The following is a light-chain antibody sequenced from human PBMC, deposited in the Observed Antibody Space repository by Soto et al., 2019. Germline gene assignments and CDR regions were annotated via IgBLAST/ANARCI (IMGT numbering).Light chain of an antibody. CDR1: QRVSTY. V-gene: IGKV3-11*01. CDR2: DAS. Sequence: VLTQSPAALSLSPGERATLSCRTSQRVSTYVAWYQQKPGQSPRLLIYDASSRATGVAARFSGTGSGTEFTLVISRLEPEDDAIYYCQQRRTFGQGTRVEIK. CDR3: QQRRT. J-gene: IGKJ2*01.